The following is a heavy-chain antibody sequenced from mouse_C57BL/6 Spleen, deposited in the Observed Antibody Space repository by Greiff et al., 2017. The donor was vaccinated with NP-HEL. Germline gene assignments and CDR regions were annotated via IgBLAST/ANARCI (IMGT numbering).Heavy chain of an antibody. J-gene: IGHJ3*01. Sequence: EVKLMESGPELVKLGASVKIPCKASGYTFTDYNMDWVKQSHGKSLEWIGDINPNNGGTIYNQKFKGKATLTVDKSSSTAYMELRSLTSEDTAVYYCARRGGPIYYYGSSYSAWFAYWGQGTLVTVSA. CDR1: GYTFTDYN. V-gene: IGHV1-18*01. CDR2: INPNNGGT. D-gene: IGHD1-1*01. CDR3: ARRGGPIYYYGSSYSAWFAY.